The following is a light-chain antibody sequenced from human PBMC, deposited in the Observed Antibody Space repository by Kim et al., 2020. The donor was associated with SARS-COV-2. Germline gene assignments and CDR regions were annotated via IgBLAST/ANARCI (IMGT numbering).Light chain of an antibody. CDR1: QNINTY. Sequence: DIQMTQSPSSLSASVGDRITITCRASQNINTYLAWYQQKTGKAPKLLIYKVSTLESGVPSRFSGSGSGTEFTITISSLQPDDIATYYCYQQNGNSLYTFGQGTKLEI. CDR3: YQQNGNSLYT. J-gene: IGKJ2*01. V-gene: IGKV1-5*03. CDR2: KVS.